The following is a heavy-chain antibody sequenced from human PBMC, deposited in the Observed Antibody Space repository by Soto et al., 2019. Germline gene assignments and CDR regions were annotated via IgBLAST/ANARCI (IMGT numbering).Heavy chain of an antibody. CDR2: IYYSGRT. V-gene: IGHV4-39*02. CDR1: GDSINSRSYY. Sequence: PSETLSLTCAVTGDSINSRSYYWGWIRQPPGKGLEWIGSIYYSGRTYNNPSLRSRVSMSIDTPKDQFSLKLTSVTAADTAVYYCARDENYGQHYFQDWGQGTLVTVSS. J-gene: IGHJ4*02. D-gene: IGHD3-10*01. CDR3: ARDENYGQHYFQD.